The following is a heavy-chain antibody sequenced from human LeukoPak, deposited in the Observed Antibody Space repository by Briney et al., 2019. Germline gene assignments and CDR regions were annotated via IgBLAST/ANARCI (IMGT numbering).Heavy chain of an antibody. CDR3: AKDPEVVVVSATFFDY. D-gene: IGHD2-15*01. CDR2: ISYDGNNK. J-gene: IGHJ4*02. V-gene: IGHV3-30*18. CDR1: GFTFSSHG. Sequence: GGSLRLSCAASGFTFSSHGMHGVRQTPGKGLEWVAVISYDGNNKYYADSVKGRFTVSRDNSKNTLYLQMNSLRTEDTAVYYCAKDPEVVVVSATFFDYWGQGTLVTVSS.